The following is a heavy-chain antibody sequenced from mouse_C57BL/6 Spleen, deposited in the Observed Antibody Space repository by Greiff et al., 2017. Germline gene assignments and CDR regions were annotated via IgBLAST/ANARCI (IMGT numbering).Heavy chain of an antibody. D-gene: IGHD2-1*01. CDR1: GYTFTSYW. J-gene: IGHJ2*01. V-gene: IGHV1-69*01. CDR3: ARWGNYGGNYFDD. Sequence: QVQLQQPGAELVMPGASVKLSCKASGYTFTSYWMHWVKQRPGQGLEWIGEIDPSDSYTNYNQKFKGKSTLTVDKSSSTAYMQLSSLTSEESAVYYCARWGNYGGNYFDDWGKGTTLTVSS. CDR2: IDPSDSYT.